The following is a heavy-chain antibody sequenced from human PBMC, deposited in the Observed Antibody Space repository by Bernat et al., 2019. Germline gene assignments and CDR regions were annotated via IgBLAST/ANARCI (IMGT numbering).Heavy chain of an antibody. CDR1: GFTFSSYA. V-gene: IGHV3-23*04. J-gene: IGHJ4*02. CDR2: ISDSGGSP. D-gene: IGHD5-12*01. CDR3: AKDRGSGYVGSGY. Sequence: EVQLVESGGGLVQPGGSLRLSCAASGFTFSSYAMSWVRQAPGKGLEWVSAISDSGGSPYYADSVKGRFTISRDNSKNTLYLQMNSLRAEDTAVYFCAKDRGSGYVGSGYWGQGTLVTVSS.